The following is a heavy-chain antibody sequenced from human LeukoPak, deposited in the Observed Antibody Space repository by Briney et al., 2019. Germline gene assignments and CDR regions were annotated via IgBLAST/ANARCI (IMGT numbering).Heavy chain of an antibody. CDR1: GGSISSSSYY. V-gene: IGHV4-39*07. Sequence: SETLSLTCTVSGGSISSSSYYWGWIRQPPGKGLEWIGSIYYSGSTYYNPSLKSRVTISVDTSKNQFSLKLSSVTAADTAVYYCSSFYYYGSGPTGNFDYWGQGTLVTVSS. CDR3: SSFYYYGSGPTGNFDY. J-gene: IGHJ4*02. D-gene: IGHD3-10*01. CDR2: IYYSGST.